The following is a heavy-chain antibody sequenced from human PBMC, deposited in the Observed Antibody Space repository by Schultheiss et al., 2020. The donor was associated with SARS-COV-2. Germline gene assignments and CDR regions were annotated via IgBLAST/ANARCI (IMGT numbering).Heavy chain of an antibody. Sequence: GGSLRLSCAASGFIFSNYAMNWVRQAPGKGLEWVSAMSGSGGDIYYADSVKGRFTISRDNAKNSLYLQMNSLRAEDTAVYYCAKDAHYDFWSGYSTYYFDYWGQGTLVTVSS. V-gene: IGHV3-23*01. D-gene: IGHD3-3*01. J-gene: IGHJ4*02. CDR3: AKDAHYDFWSGYSTYYFDY. CDR2: MSGSGGDI. CDR1: GFIFSNYA.